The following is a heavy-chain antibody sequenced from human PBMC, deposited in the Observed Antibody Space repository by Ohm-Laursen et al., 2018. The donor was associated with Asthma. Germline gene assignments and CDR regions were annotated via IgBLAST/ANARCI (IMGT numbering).Heavy chain of an antibody. Sequence: SVKVSCKASGYTFTGHYMHWVRQAPGEGLEWMGRINPNSGGTNYAQKFQGRVTMTRDTSISTAYMELSRLRSDDTAVYYCARDGVPYYYGSGSPTQNWFDPWGQGTLVTVSS. CDR2: INPNSGGT. J-gene: IGHJ5*02. V-gene: IGHV1-2*06. D-gene: IGHD3-10*01. CDR1: GYTFTGHY. CDR3: ARDGVPYYYGSGSPTQNWFDP.